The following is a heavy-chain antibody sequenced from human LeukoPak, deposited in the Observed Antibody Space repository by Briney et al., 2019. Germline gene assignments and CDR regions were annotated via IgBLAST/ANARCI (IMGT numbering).Heavy chain of an antibody. J-gene: IGHJ4*02. V-gene: IGHV3-15*01. Sequence: GGSLGLSCAASGFTFTNAWMSWVRQAPGKGLEWVGRIKSKTDGGTTDYAAPVKGRFTISRDDSKNTLYLQMDSLKTEDTAVYYCTTSACTNEICYTSVDYWGQGTLVTVSS. CDR1: GFTFTNAW. D-gene: IGHD2-8*01. CDR3: TTSACTNEICYTSVDY. CDR2: IKSKTDGGTT.